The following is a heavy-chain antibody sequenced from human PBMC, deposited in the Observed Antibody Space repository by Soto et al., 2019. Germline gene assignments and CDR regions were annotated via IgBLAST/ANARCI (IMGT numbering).Heavy chain of an antibody. J-gene: IGHJ4*02. CDR3: SRGLYYRAMVIPPFDY. CDR1: GFSFDDYG. D-gene: IGHD1-26*01. V-gene: IGHV3-20*04. Sequence: EVQLVESGGGVVRPGGSLRLSCAASGFSFDDYGMTWVRQGPGKGLEWVSSIDWNGGSTGYADSVKGRFTISRDNAKNSLYLQMNSLRAEDTALYYCSRGLYYRAMVIPPFDYWGQGTLVTVSS. CDR2: IDWNGGST.